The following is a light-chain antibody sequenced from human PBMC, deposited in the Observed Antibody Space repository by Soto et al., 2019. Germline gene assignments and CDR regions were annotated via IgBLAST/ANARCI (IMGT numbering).Light chain of an antibody. CDR3: QQYGSPLT. CDR1: QSISNH. Sequence: DIQMPQSPSSLSACVEARVIITCRASQSISNHLNWYQQKPGKAPKLLIFAASSLQSGVPSRFSGSGSGTDFALSISILEPEDFAVYYFQQYGSPLTFGGATKVDI. V-gene: IGKV1-39*01. CDR2: AAS. J-gene: IGKJ4*02.